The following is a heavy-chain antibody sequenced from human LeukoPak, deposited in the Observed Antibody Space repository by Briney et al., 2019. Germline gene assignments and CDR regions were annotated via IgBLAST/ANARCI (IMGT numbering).Heavy chain of an antibody. D-gene: IGHD3-22*01. CDR2: IYYSGST. V-gene: IGHV4-59*01. Sequence: SETLSLPCTVSSGSISSYYWIWIREPPGKGLEWIGYIYYSGSTNYNPSLKSRVTILVDTSKNQFSRKLTSVTAADTAVYYCAREGDYDGGYFDYWGQGTLVTVSS. CDR3: AREGDYDGGYFDY. CDR1: SGSISSYY. J-gene: IGHJ4*02.